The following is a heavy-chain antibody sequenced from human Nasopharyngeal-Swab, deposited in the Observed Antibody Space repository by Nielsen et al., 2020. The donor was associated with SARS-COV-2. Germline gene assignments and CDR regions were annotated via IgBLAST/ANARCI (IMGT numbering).Heavy chain of an antibody. V-gene: IGHV3-11*04. CDR2: ISSSGSTI. J-gene: IGHJ4*02. CDR1: GFTFSDYY. D-gene: IGHD3-9*01. CDR3: ARVRGDILTGYFGY. Sequence: GESLKISCAASGFTFSDYYMSWIRQAPGKGLEWVSYISSSGSTIYYADSVKGRFTISRDNAKNSLYLQMNSLRAEDTAVYYCARVRGDILTGYFGYWGQGTLVTVSS.